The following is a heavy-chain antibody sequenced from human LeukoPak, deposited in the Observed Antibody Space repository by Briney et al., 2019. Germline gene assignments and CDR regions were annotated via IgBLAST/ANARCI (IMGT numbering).Heavy chain of an antibody. V-gene: IGHV1-18*01. D-gene: IGHD2-15*01. Sequence: ASVKVSCKASGYXFTSYSISWVRQAPGQGLEWMGWISAYNGNTIYAQKVKGRVTMTTDTSTSTAYMELRSLKSDDTAVYYCARASYCSGGSCYSDYWGQGTLVTVSS. J-gene: IGHJ4*02. CDR1: GYXFTSYS. CDR3: ARASYCSGGSCYSDY. CDR2: ISAYNGNT.